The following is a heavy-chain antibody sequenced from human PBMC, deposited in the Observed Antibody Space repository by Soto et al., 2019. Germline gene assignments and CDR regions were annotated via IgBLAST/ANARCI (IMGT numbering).Heavy chain of an antibody. Sequence: EVQLVESGGGLVKPGGSLRLSCAASGFTFSSYSMNWVRQAPGKGLEWVSSISSSSSYIYYADSEKGRFTISRDNAKNSLYLQMNSLRAEYTAVYYCASGSSTVTTPFDYWGQGTLVTGSS. J-gene: IGHJ4*02. CDR3: ASGSSTVTTPFDY. V-gene: IGHV3-21*01. D-gene: IGHD4-17*01. CDR1: GFTFSSYS. CDR2: ISSSSSYI.